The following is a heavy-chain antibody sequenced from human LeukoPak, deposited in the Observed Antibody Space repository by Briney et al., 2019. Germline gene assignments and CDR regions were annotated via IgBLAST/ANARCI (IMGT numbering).Heavy chain of an antibody. V-gene: IGHV3-23*01. CDR1: GFTFSSYA. CDR2: ISGSGDAR. CDR3: AKEPFRALDP. J-gene: IGHJ5*02. Sequence: PGGSLRLSCTGSGFTFSSYAMTWVRQAPGKGLEWVSTISGSGDARYYADSVKGRFTISRDNPINTLYLQMSSLRAEDTALYYCAKEPFRALDPWGQGTLVTVSS.